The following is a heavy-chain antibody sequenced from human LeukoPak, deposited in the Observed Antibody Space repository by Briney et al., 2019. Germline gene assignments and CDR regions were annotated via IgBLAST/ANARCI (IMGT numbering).Heavy chain of an antibody. CDR2: ISAYNGNT. CDR1: GYSFTRHV. V-gene: IGHV1-18*01. D-gene: IGHD6-19*01. Sequence: ASVKVSCKTSGYSFTRHVLHWVRQAPGQGLEWMGWISAYNGNTNYAQKLQGRVTMTTDTSTSTAYMELRSLRSDDTAVYYCARCIAVAGYFDYWGQGTLVTVSS. CDR3: ARCIAVAGYFDY. J-gene: IGHJ4*02.